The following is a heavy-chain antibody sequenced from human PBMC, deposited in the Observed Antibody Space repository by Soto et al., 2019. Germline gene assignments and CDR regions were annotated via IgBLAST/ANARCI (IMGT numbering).Heavy chain of an antibody. CDR1: CASISGGGYF. CDR3: TRVPDR. J-gene: IGHJ5*02. D-gene: IGHD2-2*01. V-gene: IGHV4-30-2*01. Sequence: SETLSLTCAVSCASISGGGYFCSWIRQPPGKGLEWIGYIYHRGSTYYNPSLKSRVTISVDRAKNQFSLKLSSVTAADTAVYYCTRVPDRWGQGTLVTVSS. CDR2: IYHRGST.